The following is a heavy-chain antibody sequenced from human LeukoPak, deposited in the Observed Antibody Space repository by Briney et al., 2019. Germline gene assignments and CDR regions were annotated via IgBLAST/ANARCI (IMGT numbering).Heavy chain of an antibody. D-gene: IGHD3-22*01. J-gene: IGHJ4*02. CDR2: ISSSGSTI. Sequence: GGSLRLSCAASGFAFSDYYMSWIRQAPGKGLEWVSYISSSGSTIYYADSVKGRFTISRDDAKNSLYLQMNSLRAEDTAVYYCARDPGFSVVTLDYWGQGTLVTVSS. CDR1: GFAFSDYY. CDR3: ARDPGFSVVTLDY. V-gene: IGHV3-11*01.